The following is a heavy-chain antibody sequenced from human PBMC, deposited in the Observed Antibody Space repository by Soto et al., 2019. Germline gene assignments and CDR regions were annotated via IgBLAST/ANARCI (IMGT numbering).Heavy chain of an antibody. CDR3: AKGRTYFDF. Sequence: EVVLLQSGGDLVQPGGSLRLSCAASGFTFSDYAMPWVRQAPGKGLEWVSDISDGDGDTHYADSVRGRFVITRNNSKNTLILEMNSLRAEYGAVYYCAKGRTYFDFWGQGSLVTVSS. CDR1: GFTFSDYA. J-gene: IGHJ4*02. V-gene: IGHV3-23*01. CDR2: ISDGDGDT.